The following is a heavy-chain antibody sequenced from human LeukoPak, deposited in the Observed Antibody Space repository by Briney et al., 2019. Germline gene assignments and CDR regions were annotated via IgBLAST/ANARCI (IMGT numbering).Heavy chain of an antibody. CDR2: IYTTGST. V-gene: IGHV4-4*07. J-gene: IGHJ4*02. D-gene: IGHD3-10*01. CDR3: AREGAEVRGVLVKYYFDY. Sequence: SETLSLTCTVSGGSISSYYWSWIRQPAAKGLELIGRIYTTGSTNYNPSLKSRVTMSVDTSKNQFSLKLTSVTAADTAVYYCAREGAEVRGVLVKYYFDYWGQGALVTVSS. CDR1: GGSISSYY.